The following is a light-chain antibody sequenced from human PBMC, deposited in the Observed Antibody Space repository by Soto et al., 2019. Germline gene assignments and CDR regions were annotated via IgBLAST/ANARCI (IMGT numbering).Light chain of an antibody. V-gene: IGLV2-14*03. CDR2: DVN. Sequence: QSVLTQPASVSGSPGQSIAISCTGTSSDVGGYNYVSWYQQHPGKAPKLMIYDVNNRPSGVSNRFSGSTSGNTASLTISGLQAEDEADYYCCSYTTSSTYVFGTGTKVTVL. J-gene: IGLJ1*01. CDR1: SSDVGGYNY. CDR3: CSYTTSSTYV.